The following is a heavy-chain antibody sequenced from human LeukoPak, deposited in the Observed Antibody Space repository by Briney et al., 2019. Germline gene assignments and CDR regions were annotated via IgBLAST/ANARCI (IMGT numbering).Heavy chain of an antibody. CDR2: ISHDGNDK. Sequence: GGSLRLSCAASGFTFSSYGMNWVRQAPGQGLEWVAFISHDGNDKDYADSVKGRFTISRDNSKNTLYVQVNSLRGEDTAMYYCAKSKTYGDFGYFDYWGQGILVTVSS. D-gene: IGHD4-17*01. CDR3: AKSKTYGDFGYFDY. V-gene: IGHV3-30*18. J-gene: IGHJ4*02. CDR1: GFTFSSYG.